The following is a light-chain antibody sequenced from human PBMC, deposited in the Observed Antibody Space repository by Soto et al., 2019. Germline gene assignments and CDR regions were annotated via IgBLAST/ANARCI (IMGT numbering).Light chain of an antibody. CDR1: QSLSTNS. Sequence: EIVLTQSPGTLSLSPGERAALSCRASQSLSTNSLAWYQQKPGHGPRLLIYGASRRATGIPDRFSASESGTDFTLTISSLEPEDFAVYFCQQYDSTPWTFGQGTRVGSK. CDR3: QQYDSTPWT. CDR2: GAS. J-gene: IGKJ1*01. V-gene: IGKV3-20*01.